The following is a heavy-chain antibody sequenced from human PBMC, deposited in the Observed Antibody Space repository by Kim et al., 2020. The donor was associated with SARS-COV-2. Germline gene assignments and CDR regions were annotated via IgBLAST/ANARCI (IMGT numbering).Heavy chain of an antibody. D-gene: IGHD3-22*01. CDR1: GYSISSGYY. CDR2: IYHSGST. CDR3: ARGYYDSSGGDFDY. Sequence: SETLSLTCTVSGYSISSGYYWGWIRQPPGKGLEWIGSIYHSGSTYYNPSLKSRVTISVDTSKNQFSLKLSSVTAADTAVYYCARGYYDSSGGDFDYWGQG. V-gene: IGHV4-38-2*02. J-gene: IGHJ4*02.